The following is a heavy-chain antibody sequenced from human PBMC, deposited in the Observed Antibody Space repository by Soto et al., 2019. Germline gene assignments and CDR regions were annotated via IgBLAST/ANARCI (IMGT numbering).Heavy chain of an antibody. CDR1: GYRFTAYY. D-gene: IGHD5-18*01. CDR3: ARDGKLASRGNSVAFDF. Sequence: QEQLVQSGAEVKKPGASVRVSCEASGYRFTAYYIHWVRQAAGQGLEWMGRMNLDTGGTTYAQEEQGRANMTRDTSSSTAYMEESSVKSDDTAMNCGARDGKLASRGNSVAFDFWGQGTLVTVAS. V-gene: IGHV1-2*06. CDR2: MNLDTGGT. J-gene: IGHJ4*02.